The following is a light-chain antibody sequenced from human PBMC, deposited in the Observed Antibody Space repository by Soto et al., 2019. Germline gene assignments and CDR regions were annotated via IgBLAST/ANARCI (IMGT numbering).Light chain of an antibody. Sequence: QSALTQPASVSGSPGQSITISCTGTSSDVGGYNYVSWYQQHPGKAPKLMIYEVSNRPSGVSNRFSGSKSGNTASLTISGLQAENEADYYCSSYTSGSPWVFGAGTNLTLL. J-gene: IGLJ3*02. V-gene: IGLV2-14*01. CDR2: EVS. CDR1: SSDVGGYNY. CDR3: SSYTSGSPWV.